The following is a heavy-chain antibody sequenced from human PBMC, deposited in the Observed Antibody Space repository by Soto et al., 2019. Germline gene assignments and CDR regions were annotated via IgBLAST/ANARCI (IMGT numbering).Heavy chain of an antibody. J-gene: IGHJ5*02. D-gene: IGHD1-7*01. Sequence: QVQLMQSGAEVKKSGSSVKVSCKASGGTFSTFAVTWVRQAPGQGLEWMGGIIPVFAKATYARKFQVRLTITADRSTTTACMELGGLSSEDTAVYYCAREPSKGDNWKYVGLFDPWGQGTLVTVSS. CDR3: AREPSKGDNWKYVGLFDP. V-gene: IGHV1-69*06. CDR1: GGTFSTFA. CDR2: IIPVFAKA.